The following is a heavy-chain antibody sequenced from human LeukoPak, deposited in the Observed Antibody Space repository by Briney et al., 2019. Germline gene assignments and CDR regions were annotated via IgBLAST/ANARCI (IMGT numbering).Heavy chain of an antibody. D-gene: IGHD3-10*01. J-gene: IGHJ5*02. CDR1: GYTFTGYY. V-gene: IGHV1-2*02. CDR2: INPNSGGT. Sequence: ASVKVSCKASGYTFTGYYMHWVRQAPGQGLEWMGWINPNSGGTNYAQKFQGRVTMTRDTSISTAYMELSRLRSDDTAVYYCARPVVRGVIIENWFDPWGQGTLVTVSS. CDR3: ARPVVRGVIIENWFDP.